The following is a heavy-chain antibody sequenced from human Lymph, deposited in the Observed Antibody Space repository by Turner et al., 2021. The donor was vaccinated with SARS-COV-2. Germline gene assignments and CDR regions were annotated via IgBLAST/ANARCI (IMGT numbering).Heavy chain of an antibody. CDR1: GITVSRNY. Sequence: EVQLVESGGGLVQPGGSLILSCAASGITVSRNYMSWVRQATGKGLEWVSVIYSGGSSYYADSVKGRFTISRHNSKNTLYLQMNSLRAEDTAVYYCARDLDTAGGMDVWGQGTTVTVSS. J-gene: IGHJ6*02. D-gene: IGHD5-18*01. CDR3: ARDLDTAGGMDV. V-gene: IGHV3-53*04. CDR2: IYSGGSS.